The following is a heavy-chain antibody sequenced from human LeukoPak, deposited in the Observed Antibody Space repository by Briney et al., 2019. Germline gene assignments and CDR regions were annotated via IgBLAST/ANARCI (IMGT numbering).Heavy chain of an antibody. V-gene: IGHV3-30*02. D-gene: IGHD2-2*02. CDR3: AKDPRDCSSASCYIAAAGFDY. CDR2: IRYDGSNK. Sequence: PGGSLRLSCAASGFTFSRYGMHWVRQAPGKGLEWVALIRYDGSNKNYADSVKGRITISRDNSKNTLYLQMNSLRAEDTAVYYCAKDPRDCSSASCYIAAAGFDYWGQGTLVTVSS. J-gene: IGHJ4*02. CDR1: GFTFSRYG.